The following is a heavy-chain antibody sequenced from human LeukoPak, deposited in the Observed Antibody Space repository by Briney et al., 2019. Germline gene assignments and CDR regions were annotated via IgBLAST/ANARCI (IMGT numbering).Heavy chain of an antibody. J-gene: IGHJ2*01. CDR2: ISSSGSTI. CDR1: GFTFSDYY. Sequence: GSLRLSCAASGFTFSDYYMSWIRQAPGKGLEWVSYISSSGSTIYYADSVKGRFTISRDNAKNSLYLQMNSLRAEDTAVYYCARTSDTSGRLYWYFDLWGRGTLVTVSS. D-gene: IGHD3-22*01. V-gene: IGHV3-11*04. CDR3: ARTSDTSGRLYWYFDL.